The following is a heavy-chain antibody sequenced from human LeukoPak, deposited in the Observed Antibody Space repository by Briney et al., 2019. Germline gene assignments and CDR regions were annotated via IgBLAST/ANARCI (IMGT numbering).Heavy chain of an antibody. CDR1: GFTFSNAW. CDR2: IRNKAYGGTT. J-gene: IGHJ4*02. D-gene: IGHD3-9*01. CDR3: TRGRDYDILTGYPTPSY. Sequence: GGSLRLSCAASGFTFSNAWMSWVGQAPGKGLEWVGFIRNKAYGGTTEYAASVKGRFTISRDDSKSIAYLQMNSLKTEDTAVYYCTRGRDYDILTGYPTPSYWGQGTLVTVSS. V-gene: IGHV3-49*04.